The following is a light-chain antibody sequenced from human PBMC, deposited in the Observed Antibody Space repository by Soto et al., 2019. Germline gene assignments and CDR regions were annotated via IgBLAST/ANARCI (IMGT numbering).Light chain of an antibody. V-gene: IGLV2-14*01. CDR3: CSYTRSYTWV. CDR1: SSDVGDGDF. CDR2: KVS. Sequence: QSALTQPASVSGSPRQSITISCTGTSSDVGDGDFVSWYQQRPGNAPKLMIYKVSNPPSGVSNRFSGSKSGNTASLTISGLQAEDEADYYCCSYTRSYTWVFGGGTKLTVL. J-gene: IGLJ3*02.